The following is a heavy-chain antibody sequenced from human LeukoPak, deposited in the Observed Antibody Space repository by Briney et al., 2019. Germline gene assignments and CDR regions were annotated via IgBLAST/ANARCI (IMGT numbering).Heavy chain of an antibody. CDR3: ARVAPSGSYYQFTQHFDY. J-gene: IGHJ4*02. V-gene: IGHV4-39*07. D-gene: IGHD3-10*01. Sequence: SETLSLTCTASGGSISSDNYYWGWIRQPPGKGLEWIGGIYYSGTTYYNPSLKSRVTISVDTSKNQFSLKLSSVTAADTAVYYCARVAPSGSYYQFTQHFDYWGQGTLVTVSS. CDR2: IYYSGTT. CDR1: GGSISSDNYY.